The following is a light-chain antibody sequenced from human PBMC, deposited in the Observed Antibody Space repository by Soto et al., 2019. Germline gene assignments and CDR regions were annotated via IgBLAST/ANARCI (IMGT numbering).Light chain of an antibody. CDR3: QKYNSASWT. J-gene: IGKJ1*01. CDR1: QGISIY. CDR2: AAS. V-gene: IGKV1-27*01. Sequence: DIQMTQSPSSLSASVGDRVTITCRASQGISIYLAWYQQKPGKVPKLLIYAASTLQSGVPSRFSGSGSGTDFTLTISSLQPEDVATYYCQKYNSASWTFGQGTKVEIK.